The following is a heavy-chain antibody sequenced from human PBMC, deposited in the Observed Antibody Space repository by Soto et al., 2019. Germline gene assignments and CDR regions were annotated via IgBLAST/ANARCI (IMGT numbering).Heavy chain of an antibody. CDR2: IIPILGIA. CDR1: GGTFSSYT. Sequence: SVKVSCKASGGTFSSYTISWVRQAPGQGLEWMGRIIPILGIANYAQKFQGRVTITADKSTSTAYMELSSLRSEDTAVYYCASYRATTGAFGIWGQGTMVPVSS. V-gene: IGHV1-69*02. CDR3: ASYRATTGAFGI. D-gene: IGHD1-1*01. J-gene: IGHJ3*02.